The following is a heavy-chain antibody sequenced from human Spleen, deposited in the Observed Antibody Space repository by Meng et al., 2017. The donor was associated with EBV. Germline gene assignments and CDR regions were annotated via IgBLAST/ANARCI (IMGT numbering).Heavy chain of an antibody. Sequence: VPLTEGGAGRLKPSDTLSPPCAWYGQSFSGNYWTWIRQPPGKGLEWIGDINHSGITNYNPSLKSRVTISADTSKNQFSLKMTSVTAADTALYYCAGGRGLPNYWGQGTLVTVSS. CDR3: AGGRGLPNY. CDR2: INHSGIT. CDR1: GQSFSGNY. V-gene: IGHV4-34*01. D-gene: IGHD4-17*01. J-gene: IGHJ4*02.